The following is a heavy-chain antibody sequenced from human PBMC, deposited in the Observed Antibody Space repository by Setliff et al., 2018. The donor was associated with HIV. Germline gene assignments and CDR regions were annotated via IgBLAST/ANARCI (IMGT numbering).Heavy chain of an antibody. V-gene: IGHV4-34*01. CDR1: GGSLSGYY. CDR2: INHSGST. D-gene: IGHD4-4*01. Sequence: SETLSLTCAVYGGSLSGYYWTWIRQPPGKGLEWIGEINHSGSTNYNPSLKIRVTISIDTSKNQFSLKLSSVTAADTAMYYCARGRMATVLIRNWIDPWGQGSLGTVSS. CDR3: ARGRMATVLIRNWIDP. J-gene: IGHJ5*02.